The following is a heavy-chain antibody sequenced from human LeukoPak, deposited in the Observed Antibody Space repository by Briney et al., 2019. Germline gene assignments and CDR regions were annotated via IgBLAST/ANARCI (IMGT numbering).Heavy chain of an antibody. CDR1: GGSISSYY. J-gene: IGHJ4*02. CDR2: IYYSGST. Sequence: PSETLSLTCTVSGGSISSYYWSWIRQPPGKGPEWIGNIYYSGSTKYNPSLKSRVTISVDASKNQFSLKLSSVTAADAAVYYCARALYDYYDSSGYWAFDYWGQGTLVTVSS. CDR3: ARALYDYYDSSGYWAFDY. D-gene: IGHD3-22*01. V-gene: IGHV4-59*01.